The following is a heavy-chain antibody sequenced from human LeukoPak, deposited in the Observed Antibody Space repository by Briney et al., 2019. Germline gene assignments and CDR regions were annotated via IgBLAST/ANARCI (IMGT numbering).Heavy chain of an antibody. Sequence: ASVKVSCKASGYTFTSYGISWVRQAPGQWLEWMGWISAYNGNTNYAQKLQGRVTMTTDTSTSTAYMELRSLRSDDTAVYYCARSQDDYGHYYFDYWGQGTLVTVSS. CDR2: ISAYNGNT. CDR1: GYTFTSYG. D-gene: IGHD4-17*01. V-gene: IGHV1-18*01. J-gene: IGHJ4*02. CDR3: ARSQDDYGHYYFDY.